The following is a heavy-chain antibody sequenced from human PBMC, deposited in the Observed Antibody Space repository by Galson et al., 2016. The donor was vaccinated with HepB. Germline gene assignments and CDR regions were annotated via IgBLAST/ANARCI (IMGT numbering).Heavy chain of an antibody. D-gene: IGHD3-22*01. Sequence: ISGNGVGTYYLDSVKGRFTISRDNSKNTLYLQMNSLRAEETALDYCAKDRSDGSYVFDYWGQGTLVTISS. J-gene: IGHJ4*02. V-gene: IGHV3-23*01. CDR2: ISGNGVGT. CDR3: AKDRSDGSYVFDY.